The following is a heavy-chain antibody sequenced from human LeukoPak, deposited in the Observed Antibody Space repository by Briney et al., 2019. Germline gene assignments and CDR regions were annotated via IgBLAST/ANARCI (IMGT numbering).Heavy chain of an antibody. CDR2: MYSSGKS. CDR3: ARHFYSSGWYEDY. D-gene: IGHD6-19*01. Sequence: SETLSLTCTVSGGSIHNNYWSWIRQPPGKGLEWIGSMYSSGKSDYSPSLKNRVTMSIDTSKDQFSLKLTSVTAADTAVYYCARHFYSSGWYEDYWGQGTLVTVSS. CDR1: GGSIHNNY. V-gene: IGHV4-59*08. J-gene: IGHJ4*02.